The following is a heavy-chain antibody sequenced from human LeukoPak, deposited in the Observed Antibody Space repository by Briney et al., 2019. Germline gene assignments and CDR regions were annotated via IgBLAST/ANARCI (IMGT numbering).Heavy chain of an antibody. V-gene: IGHV1-69*06. CDR3: ARSTSLGYWFDP. CDR2: IIPIFGTA. D-gene: IGHD2-2*01. J-gene: IGHJ5*02. Sequence: SVKVSCKASGGTFTSYAISWVRQAPGQGLEWMGGIIPIFGTANYAQKFQGRVTITADKSTSTAYMELSSLRSEDTAVHYCARSTSLGYWFDPWGQGTLVTVSS. CDR1: GGTFTSYA.